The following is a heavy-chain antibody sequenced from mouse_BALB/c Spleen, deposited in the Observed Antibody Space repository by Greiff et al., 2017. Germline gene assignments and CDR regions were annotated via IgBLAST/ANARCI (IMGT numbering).Heavy chain of an antibody. J-gene: IGHJ4*01. CDR1: GFSLTSYG. CDR2: IWRGGST. V-gene: IGHV2-5-1*01. D-gene: IGHD2-4*01. CDR3: AKNGGMGITYYYAMDY. Sequence: QVQLKESGPSLVQPSQSLSITCTVSGFSLTSYGVHWVRQSPGKGLEWLGVIWRGGSTDYNAAFMSRLSITKDNSKSQVFFKMNSLQADDTAIYYCAKNGGMGITYYYAMDYWGQGTSVTVSS.